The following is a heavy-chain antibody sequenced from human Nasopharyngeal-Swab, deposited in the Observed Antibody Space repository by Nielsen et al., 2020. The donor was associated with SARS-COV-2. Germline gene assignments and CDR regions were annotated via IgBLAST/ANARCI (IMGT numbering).Heavy chain of an antibody. Sequence: GSLRLSCTVSGGSISSYYWSWIRQPPGKGLEWIGYIYYSGSTNYNPSLKSRVTISVDTSKNQFSLKLSSVTAADTAVYYCAGVPSSSMSYWFDPWGQGTLVTVSS. J-gene: IGHJ5*02. CDR3: AGVPSSSMSYWFDP. CDR1: GGSISSYY. V-gene: IGHV4-59*12. D-gene: IGHD6-6*01. CDR2: IYYSGST.